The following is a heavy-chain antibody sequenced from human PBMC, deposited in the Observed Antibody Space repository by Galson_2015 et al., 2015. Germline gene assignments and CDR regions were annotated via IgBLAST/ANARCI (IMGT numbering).Heavy chain of an antibody. CDR1: GFTFDDYA. Sequence: SLRLSCAASGFTFDDYAMHWVRQAPGKGLEWVSGISWNSGSIGYADSVKGRFTISRDNAKNSLYLQMNSLRAEDTALYYCAKATNYYGSGSYYNIFDYWGQGTLVTVSS. J-gene: IGHJ4*02. V-gene: IGHV3-9*01. CDR3: AKATNYYGSGSYYNIFDY. D-gene: IGHD3-10*01. CDR2: ISWNSGSI.